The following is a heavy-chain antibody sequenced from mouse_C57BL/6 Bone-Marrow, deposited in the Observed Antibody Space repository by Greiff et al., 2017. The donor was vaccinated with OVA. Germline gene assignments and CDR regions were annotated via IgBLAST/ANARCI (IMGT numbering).Heavy chain of an antibody. V-gene: IGHV1-80*01. CDR2: IYPGDGDT. CDR1: GYAFSSYW. D-gene: IGHD2-4*01. J-gene: IGHJ4*01. CDR3: ARGRLRRKDYYAMDY. Sequence: QVQLKESGAELVKPGASVKISCKASGYAFSSYWMNWVKQRPGKGLEWIGQIYPGDGDTNYNGKFKGKATLTADKSSSTAYMQLSSLTSEDSAVYFCARGRLRRKDYYAMDYWGQGTSVTVSS.